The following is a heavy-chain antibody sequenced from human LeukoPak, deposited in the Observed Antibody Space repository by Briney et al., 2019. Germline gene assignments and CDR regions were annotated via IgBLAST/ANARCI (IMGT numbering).Heavy chain of an antibody. CDR2: IYYSGCT. CDR1: GGPISTYY. Sequence: PSGPLSLPCTVCGGPISTYYGIWIPQSPGKGVEWLSYIYYSGCTNYNPSLKSRVPISIDKSKSQYSLKLSYVTAADPALYYCARQTDDGGIPACFDYWGQGTLVTVSS. J-gene: IGHJ4*02. D-gene: IGHD4-23*01. CDR3: ARQTDDGGIPACFDY. V-gene: IGHV4-59*07.